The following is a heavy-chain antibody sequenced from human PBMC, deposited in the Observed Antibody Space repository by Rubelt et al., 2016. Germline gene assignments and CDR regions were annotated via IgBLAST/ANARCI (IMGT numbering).Heavy chain of an antibody. J-gene: IGHJ2*01. CDR3: ARAGDILTGLYWYFDL. Sequence: QVQLQESGPGLVKPSETLSLTCTVSGGSISSYYWSWIRQPPGKGLEWIGYIYYSGSTNYNPSLKSRGTISVDTSKNQFSLKLSSVTAADTAVYYCARAGDILTGLYWYFDLWGRGTLVTVSS. D-gene: IGHD3-9*01. CDR2: IYYSGST. CDR1: GGSISSYY. V-gene: IGHV4-59*01.